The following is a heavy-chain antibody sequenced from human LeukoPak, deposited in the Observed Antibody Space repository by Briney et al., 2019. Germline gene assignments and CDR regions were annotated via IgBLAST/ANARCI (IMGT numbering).Heavy chain of an antibody. V-gene: IGHV4-34*01. Sequence: SETLSLTCAVYGGSFNDDYWSGIRQPPGRGLEWIGDISHSGRTNYNPSLKSRVIISVDTYKNQFSLKLTSVTAADSAMYYCAKLFGSGTSAWGFDLWGRGTLVTVSS. J-gene: IGHJ2*01. CDR1: GGSFNDDY. D-gene: IGHD3-10*01. CDR2: ISHSGRT. CDR3: AKLFGSGTSAWGFDL.